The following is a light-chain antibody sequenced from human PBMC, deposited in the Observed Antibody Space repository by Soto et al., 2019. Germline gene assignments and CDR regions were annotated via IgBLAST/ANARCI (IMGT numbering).Light chain of an antibody. V-gene: IGKV1-27*01. J-gene: IGKJ1*01. CDR3: QTYTGAPWT. CDR1: QGISNY. Sequence: DIQMTQSPSSLSASVGDRVTITCRASQGISNYLVWYQQKQGKVPKLLIYTASTLQSGVPSRFSGSGSGTDFTLTINSLQPEDVATYYCQTYTGAPWTFGQGTKVEIK. CDR2: TAS.